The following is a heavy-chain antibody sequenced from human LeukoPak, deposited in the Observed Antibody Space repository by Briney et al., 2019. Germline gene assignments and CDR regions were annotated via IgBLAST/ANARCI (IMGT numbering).Heavy chain of an antibody. Sequence: SETLSLTCTVSGGSISSGGYYWSWIRQHPGKDLEWIGYIYYSGSTYYNPSLKSRVTISVDTSKNQFSLKLSSVTAADTAVYYCARDRHDYSLDYWGQGTLVTVSS. CDR2: IYYSGST. V-gene: IGHV4-31*03. CDR3: ARDRHDYSLDY. CDR1: GGSISSGGYY. D-gene: IGHD2-15*01. J-gene: IGHJ4*02.